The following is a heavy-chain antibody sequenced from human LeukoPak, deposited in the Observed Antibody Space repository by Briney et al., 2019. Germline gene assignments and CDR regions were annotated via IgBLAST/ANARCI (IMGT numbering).Heavy chain of an antibody. J-gene: IGHJ1*01. D-gene: IGHD6-13*01. CDR2: INHSGST. Sequence: SETLSLTCAVYGGSFSGFYWSWIRQPPGKGLEWIGNINHSGSTNYNPSLKSRLTITVDTSKNQFSLKLSSVTAADTAAFYYSGGGVGNYCERAGKTYFQDWGQGTLVTVSS. CDR3: SGGGVGNYCERAGKTYFQD. V-gene: IGHV4-34*01. CDR1: GGSFSGFY.